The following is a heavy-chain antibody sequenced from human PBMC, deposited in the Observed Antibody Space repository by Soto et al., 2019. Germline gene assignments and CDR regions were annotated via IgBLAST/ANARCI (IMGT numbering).Heavy chain of an antibody. D-gene: IGHD6-25*01. CDR1: GFSISGFA. CDR2: IRSKASNYAT. CDR3: TRRRYFYFGLDV. Sequence: GGPLRLSCGVSGFSISGFALHWVRQTPGKGLEWIGRIRSKASNYATAYGASAKGRFTISRDDAKNTAYLQMNSLKIEDTAVYYCTRRRYFYFGLDVWGQGTTVTVSS. J-gene: IGHJ6*02. V-gene: IGHV3-73*01.